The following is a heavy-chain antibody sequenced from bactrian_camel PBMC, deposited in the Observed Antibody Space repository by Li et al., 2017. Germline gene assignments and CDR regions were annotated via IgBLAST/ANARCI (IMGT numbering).Heavy chain of an antibody. J-gene: IGHJ4*01. D-gene: IGHD1*01. Sequence: VQLVESGGGSVQAGETLRLTCTASGFTFDVSDVAWYRQAPGTECEQIIRFSHDLGTFIRDSVKGRFAVSRDNAKNVVYLQLNSLNTEDMAMYYCVKGAWDNGFDYWAQGTQVTVS. CDR3: VKGAWDNGFDY. CDR1: GFTFDVSD. CDR2: FSHDLGT. V-gene: IGHV3S63*01.